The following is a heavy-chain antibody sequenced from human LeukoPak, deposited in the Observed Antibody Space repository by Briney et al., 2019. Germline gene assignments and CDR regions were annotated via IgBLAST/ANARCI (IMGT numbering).Heavy chain of an antibody. CDR1: GFTFSSYR. CDR2: ISRSSNDI. V-gene: IGHV3-21*01. J-gene: IGHJ5*01. D-gene: IGHD3-10*01. Sequence: GKSLRLSCAASGFTFSSYRMNWVRQVPGKGLEWVSSISRSSNDIYYADSVKGRFTISRDNAKNSLYLQMNSPRAEDTAVYYCAREGNYYGSGSLNSDSWGQGTLVTVSS. CDR3: AREGNYYGSGSLNSDS.